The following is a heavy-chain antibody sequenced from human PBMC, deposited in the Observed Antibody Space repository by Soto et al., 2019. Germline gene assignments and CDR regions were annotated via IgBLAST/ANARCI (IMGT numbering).Heavy chain of an antibody. CDR2: IIPILGIA. CDR1: GGTFSSYT. D-gene: IGHD2-2*02. Sequence: QVQLVQSGAEVKKPGSSVKVSCKASGGTFSSYTISWVRQAPGQGLEWMGRIIPILGIANYAQKFQGRVTITAGKPTSPAYMELTSLRSEHTAVYSCAMAYSSSTSCYRDYWGQGTLGTVSS. V-gene: IGHV1-69*02. CDR3: AMAYSSSTSCYRDY. J-gene: IGHJ4*01.